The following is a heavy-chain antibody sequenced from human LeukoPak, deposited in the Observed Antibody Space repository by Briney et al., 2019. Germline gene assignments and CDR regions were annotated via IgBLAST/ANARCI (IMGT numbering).Heavy chain of an antibody. CDR1: GYSISSGYY. CDR2: IYHSGST. CDR3: ARRNYYDSSGYYYRVFDY. Sequence: PSETLSLTCTVSGYSISSGYYWGWIRQPPGKGLEWIGSIYHSGSTYYNPSLKSRVTISVDTSKNQFSLKLSSVTAADTAVYYCARRNYYDSSGYYYRVFDYWGQGTLVTVSS. D-gene: IGHD3-22*01. J-gene: IGHJ4*02. V-gene: IGHV4-38-2*02.